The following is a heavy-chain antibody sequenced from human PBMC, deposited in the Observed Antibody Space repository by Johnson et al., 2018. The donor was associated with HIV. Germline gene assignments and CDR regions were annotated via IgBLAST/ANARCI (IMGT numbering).Heavy chain of an antibody. CDR2: ISYDGSNK. D-gene: IGHD3-22*01. V-gene: IGHV3-30*19. CDR1: GFTFSSYG. CDR3: AKDFGIVVVKSAFDI. Sequence: QVLLVESGGGVVQPGGSLRLSCAASGFTFSSYGMHWVRQAPGKGLEWVAVISYDGSNKYYADSVKGRFTISRDNSKNTLYLQMNSLRAEDTAVYYCAKDFGIVVVKSAFDIWGQGTMVTVSS. J-gene: IGHJ3*02.